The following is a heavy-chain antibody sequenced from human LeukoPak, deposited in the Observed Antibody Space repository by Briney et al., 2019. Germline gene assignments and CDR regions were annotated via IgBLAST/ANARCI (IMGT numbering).Heavy chain of an antibody. J-gene: IGHJ1*01. CDR3: AREGSRYSSSWYLGFQH. V-gene: IGHV4-59*12. CDR1: GGSISSYY. Sequence: SETLSLTCTVSGGSISSYYWSWIRQPPRKGLEWIGYIYYSGSTNYNPSLKSRVTISVDTSKNQFSLKLSSVTAADTAVYYCAREGSRYSSSWYLGFQHWGQGTLVTVSS. CDR2: IYYSGST. D-gene: IGHD6-13*01.